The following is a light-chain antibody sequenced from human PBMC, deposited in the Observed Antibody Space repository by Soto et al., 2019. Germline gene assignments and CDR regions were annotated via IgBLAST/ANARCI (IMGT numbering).Light chain of an antibody. Sequence: QSALTQPASVSGSPGQSITISCTGTSSDVGAYTSVSWYQQHPGKAPKLMIYEVSNRPSGVSNRFSGSKSANTASLTISGLQADDEAHYYCTSYTSDNRNYVFGTGTQVTV. CDR1: SSDVGAYTS. CDR3: TSYTSDNRNYV. CDR2: EVS. V-gene: IGLV2-14*01. J-gene: IGLJ1*01.